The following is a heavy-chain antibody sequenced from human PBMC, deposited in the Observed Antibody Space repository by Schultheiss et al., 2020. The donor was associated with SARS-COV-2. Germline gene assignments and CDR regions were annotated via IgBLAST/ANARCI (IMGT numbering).Heavy chain of an antibody. D-gene: IGHD6-6*01. CDR2: IYYSGST. V-gene: IGHV4-59*01. J-gene: IGHJ6*02. CDR3: AREGVGSSGYYYGMDV. CDR1: GGSISSYY. Sequence: SETLSLTCTVSGGSISSYYWSWIRQPPGKGLEWIGYIYYSGSTNYNPSLKSRVTISVDTSKNQFSLKLSSVTAADTAVYYCAREGVGSSGYYYGMDVWGQGTTVTVSS.